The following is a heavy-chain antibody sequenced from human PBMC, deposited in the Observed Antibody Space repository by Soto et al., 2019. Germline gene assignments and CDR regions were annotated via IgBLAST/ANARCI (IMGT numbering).Heavy chain of an antibody. V-gene: IGHV4-59*01. CDR1: GGSISSYY. D-gene: IGHD3-3*01. J-gene: IGHJ4*02. CDR3: ARAGYYDFWSGYPYFDY. Sequence: SETLSLTCTVSGGSISSYYWSWIRQPPGKGLEWIGYIYYSGSTNYNPSLKSRVTISVDTSKNQFSLKLSSVTAADTAVYYCARAGYYDFWSGYPYFDYWGQGTLVTVS. CDR2: IYYSGST.